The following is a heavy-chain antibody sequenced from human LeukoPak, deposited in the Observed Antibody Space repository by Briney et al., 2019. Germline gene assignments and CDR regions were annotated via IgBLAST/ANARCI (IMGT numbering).Heavy chain of an antibody. CDR1: GFTFSSYW. CDR2: IKQDGSEK. CDR3: ASALGFGAWFDP. V-gene: IGHV3-7*01. D-gene: IGHD3-10*01. Sequence: GGSLRLSCAASGFTFSSYWMHWVRQAPGKGLEWVANIKQDGSEKYYVDSVKGRFTISRDNAKKSLYLQMNTLRAEDTAVYYCASALGFGAWFDPWGQGTLVTVSS. J-gene: IGHJ5*02.